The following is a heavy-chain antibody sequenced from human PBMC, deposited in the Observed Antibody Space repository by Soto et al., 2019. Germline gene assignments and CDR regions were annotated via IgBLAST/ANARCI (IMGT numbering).Heavy chain of an antibody. CDR3: ARGFRVAATRWWFDP. V-gene: IGHV1-18*01. CDR1: GYTFTSYD. J-gene: IGHJ5*02. Sequence: QVQLVQSGAEVKKPGASVKVSCKASGYTFTSYDISWVRQAPGQGLEWMGWISTYNGNTNYAQKLQGRVTMTTDTSTSTAYMELRSLRSDYTAVYYCARGFRVAATRWWFDPWGQGTLVTVSS. D-gene: IGHD2-15*01. CDR2: ISTYNGNT.